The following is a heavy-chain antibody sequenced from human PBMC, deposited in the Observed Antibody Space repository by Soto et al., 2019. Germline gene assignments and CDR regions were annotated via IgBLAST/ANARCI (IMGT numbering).Heavy chain of an antibody. V-gene: IGHV1-69*01. CDR1: GDSFTNYA. D-gene: IGHD2-8*01. CDR2: IILALGTP. Sequence: QVLLVQSGAEMKQPGSSVSVCCRASGDSFTNYAFTWVRQAPGQGPEWLGGIILALGTPHYSQRFQGRLTITADESSSTVYMELGSLRLDDTAVYYCGRYCTNTKCRGGYYLDLWGQGTLLTVSS. J-gene: IGHJ5*02. CDR3: GRYCTNTKCRGGYYLDL.